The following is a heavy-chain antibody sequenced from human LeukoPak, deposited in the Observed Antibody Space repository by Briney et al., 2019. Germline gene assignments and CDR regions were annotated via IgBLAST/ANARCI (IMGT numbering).Heavy chain of an antibody. CDR3: ARRGGGHAFDI. J-gene: IGHJ3*02. CDR1: GASRSSYY. V-gene: IGHV4-59*08. D-gene: IGHD3-16*01. CDR2: IYYNGTT. Sequence: SETLSLTCTVSGASRSSYYWSWIREPPGKGLEYIGYIYYNGTTNYSAYLKSRVTISVDTSKIHFSLRLTSVTAADTAVYYCARRGGGHAFDIWGQGTMVTVSS.